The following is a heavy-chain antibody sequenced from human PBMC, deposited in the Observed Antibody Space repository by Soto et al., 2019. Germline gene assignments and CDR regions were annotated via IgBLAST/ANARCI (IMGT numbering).Heavy chain of an antibody. J-gene: IGHJ6*02. CDR3: ARDRGYYGSGSFSYYYYGMDV. CDR2: IWYDGSNK. CDR1: GLTFSSYG. V-gene: IGHV3-33*01. D-gene: IGHD3-10*01. Sequence: PWGSLRLSCAASGLTFSSYGIRCGRQTPGKWREWVAVIWYDGSNKYYADSVKGRFTISRDNSKNTLYLQMNSLRAEDTAVYYCARDRGYYGSGSFSYYYYGMDVWGQGTTVTVSS.